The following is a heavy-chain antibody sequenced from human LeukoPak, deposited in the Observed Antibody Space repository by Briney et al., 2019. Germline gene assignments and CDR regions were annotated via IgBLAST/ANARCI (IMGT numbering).Heavy chain of an antibody. J-gene: IGHJ4*02. V-gene: IGHV1-8*01. D-gene: IGHD5-12*01. CDR3: ARGAYSGYDCNY. CDR1: GYTFTSYD. Sequence: GASVKVSCKASGYTFTSYDINWVRQATGQGLEWMGWMNPNSGNTGCAQKFQGRVTMTRNTSISTAYMELSSLRSEDTAVYYCARGAYSGYDCNYWGQGTLVTVSS. CDR2: MNPNSGNT.